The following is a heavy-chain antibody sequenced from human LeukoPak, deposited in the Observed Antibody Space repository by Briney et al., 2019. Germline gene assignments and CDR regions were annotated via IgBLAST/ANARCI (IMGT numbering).Heavy chain of an antibody. Sequence: PGGSLRLSCAASGFTFSDYYMSWIRQAPGKGLEWVSYISSSGSTIYYADSVKGRFTISRDNAKNSLYLQMNSLRAEDTAVYYCAKDVYYYDSSGYYPGSDYWGQGTLVTVSS. CDR2: ISSSGSTI. D-gene: IGHD3-22*01. V-gene: IGHV3-11*01. J-gene: IGHJ4*02. CDR3: AKDVYYYDSSGYYPGSDY. CDR1: GFTFSDYY.